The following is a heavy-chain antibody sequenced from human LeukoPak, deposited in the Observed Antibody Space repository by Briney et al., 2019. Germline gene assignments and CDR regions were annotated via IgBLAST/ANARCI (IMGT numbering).Heavy chain of an antibody. Sequence: ASVKVSCKASGYTFTSYDINWVRQATGQGLEWMGWMNPNSGNTGYAQKFQGRVTMTRNTSISTAYMELSSLRSEDTAVYYCARSSGTMIVVAPSYYFDYWGQGTLVTVSS. V-gene: IGHV1-8*01. D-gene: IGHD3-22*01. J-gene: IGHJ4*02. CDR1: GYTFTSYD. CDR2: MNPNSGNT. CDR3: ARSSGTMIVVAPSYYFDY.